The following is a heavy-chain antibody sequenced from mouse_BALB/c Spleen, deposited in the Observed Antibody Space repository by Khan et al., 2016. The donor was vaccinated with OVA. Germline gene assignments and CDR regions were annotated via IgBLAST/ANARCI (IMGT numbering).Heavy chain of an antibody. D-gene: IGHD1-1*01. V-gene: IGHV3-2*02. Sequence: VQLKESGPGLVKPSQSLSLTCTVTGYSITSDYAWNWIRQFPGNKLEWMGYISYSGDTAYNPSHKSRSSITRDTAKNQFFLQLNSVTTEDTATYYLASMILYYDGSNFDGYYFDYWGQGTTLTVSS. CDR1: GYSITSDYA. CDR3: ASMILYYDGSNFDGYYFDY. J-gene: IGHJ2*01. CDR2: ISYSGDT.